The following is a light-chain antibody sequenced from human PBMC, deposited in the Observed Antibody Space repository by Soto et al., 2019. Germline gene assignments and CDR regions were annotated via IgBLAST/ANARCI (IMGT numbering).Light chain of an antibody. CDR2: RNN. CDR3: AAWDDSLSAWV. Sequence: QSVLTQPPSASGTPGQRVTISCSGSSSNIGSNYVFWYRQLPGTAPKLLIYRNNQRPSGVPDRFSGSKSGTSASLATSGLRSEDEADYYCAAWDDSLSAWVFGGGTKLTVL. V-gene: IGLV1-47*01. CDR1: SSNIGSNY. J-gene: IGLJ3*02.